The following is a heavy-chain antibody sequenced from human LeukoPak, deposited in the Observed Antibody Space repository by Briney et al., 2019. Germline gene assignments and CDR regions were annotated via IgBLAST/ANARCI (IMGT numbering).Heavy chain of an antibody. D-gene: IGHD1-26*01. Sequence: ASVKASCKASGYTFTGYYMHWVRQAPGQGLEWMGWINPNSGGTNYAQNFKGRVTMTRDTSISTAYMELSRLRSDDTAVYYCAREGQYSGSYYDFGYWGQGTLVTVSS. CDR2: INPNSGGT. CDR1: GYTFTGYY. CDR3: AREGQYSGSYYDFGY. J-gene: IGHJ4*02. V-gene: IGHV1-2*02.